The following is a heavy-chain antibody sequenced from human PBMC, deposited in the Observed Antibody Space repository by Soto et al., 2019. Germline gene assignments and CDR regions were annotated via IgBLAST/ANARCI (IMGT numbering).Heavy chain of an antibody. CDR2: IWYDGSNK. J-gene: IGHJ6*02. D-gene: IGHD2-21*02. CDR1: GFTFSSYG. Sequence: PGGSLRLSCAASGFTFSSYGMHWVRQAPGKGLEWVAVIWYDGSNKYYADSVKGRFTISRDNSKNTLYLQMNSLRAEDTAVYYCARGTAYCGGDCYSTYYYGMDVWGQGTTVTVSS. V-gene: IGHV3-33*01. CDR3: ARGTAYCGGDCYSTYYYGMDV.